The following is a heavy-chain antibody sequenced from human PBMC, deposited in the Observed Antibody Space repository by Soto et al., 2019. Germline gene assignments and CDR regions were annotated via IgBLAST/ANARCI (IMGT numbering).Heavy chain of an antibody. CDR1: GGSFSGYY. V-gene: IGHV4-34*01. CDR3: ARIGYCSGGSCP. D-gene: IGHD2-15*01. Sequence: QVQLQQWGAGLLKPSETLSLTCAVYGGSFSGYYWSWIRQPPGKGLEWIGEINHSGSTNYNQSLKSLVTISVDTSKNQFSLKLSSVTAADTAVYYCARIGYCSGGSCPWGQGTLVTVSS. CDR2: INHSGST. J-gene: IGHJ5*02.